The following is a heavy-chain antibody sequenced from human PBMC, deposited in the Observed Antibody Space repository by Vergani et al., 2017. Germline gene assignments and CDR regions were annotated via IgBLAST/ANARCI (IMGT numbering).Heavy chain of an antibody. CDR3: AKDRPSYYEFWGGYYGILGYYYYGMDV. CDR1: GFTFSSYA. J-gene: IGHJ6*01. Sequence: EVQLLESGGGLVQPGGSLRLSCAASGFTFSSYAMSWVRQAPGKGLEWVSAISGSGGCTYYADSVKGRFTLSRDNSKNTLYLQMNRLRAEDTAVYYCAKDRPSYYEFWGGYYGILGYYYYGMDVWGQGTTVTVSS. CDR2: ISGSGGCT. V-gene: IGHV3-23*01. D-gene: IGHD3-3*01.